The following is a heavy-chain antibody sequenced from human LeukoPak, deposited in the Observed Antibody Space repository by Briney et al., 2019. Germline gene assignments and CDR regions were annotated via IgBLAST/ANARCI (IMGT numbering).Heavy chain of an antibody. D-gene: IGHD6-13*01. Sequence: GGSLRLSCAASGPSFSSDAMSWVRQAPGKGLEWVSASSGSGGSTYYADSVKGRFTISRDNSKNTLYLQMNSLRAEDTAVYYCASPLIADDAFDYWGQGTLVTVSS. V-gene: IGHV3-23*01. CDR1: GPSFSSDA. CDR3: ASPLIADDAFDY. CDR2: SSGSGGST. J-gene: IGHJ4*02.